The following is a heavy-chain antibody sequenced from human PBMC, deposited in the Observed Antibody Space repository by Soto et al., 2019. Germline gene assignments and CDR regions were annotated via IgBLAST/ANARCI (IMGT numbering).Heavy chain of an antibody. D-gene: IGHD1-1*01. CDR2: INHSGGT. CDR1: GGSLSGYY. Sequence: SETLSLTCAVYGGSLSGYYWSWIRQSPGKGLEWIGEINHSGGTNYDPSLKSRVTISTDTSRNQVSLKLSSVTAADTAVYYCARGSQLERDALDIWGQGTMVTVSS. J-gene: IGHJ3*02. CDR3: ARGSQLERDALDI. V-gene: IGHV4-34*01.